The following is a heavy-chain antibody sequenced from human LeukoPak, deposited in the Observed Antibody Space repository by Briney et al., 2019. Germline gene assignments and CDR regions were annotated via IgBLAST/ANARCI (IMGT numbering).Heavy chain of an antibody. J-gene: IGHJ4*02. CDR2: IYYSGST. D-gene: IGHD6-6*01. CDR3: ARGGFSSSSQVDY. CDR1: GGSISSYY. Sequence: RPSETLSLTCTVSGGSISSYYWSWIRQPPGKGLEWIGYIYYSGSTNYNPSLKSRVTISVDTSKNQFPLRLSSVTAADTAVYYCARGGFSSSSQVDYWGQGTLVTVSS. V-gene: IGHV4-59*01.